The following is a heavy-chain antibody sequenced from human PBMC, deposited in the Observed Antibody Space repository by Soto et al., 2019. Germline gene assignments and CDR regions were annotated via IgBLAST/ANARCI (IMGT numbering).Heavy chain of an antibody. CDR1: GGSISSGDSY. D-gene: IGHD5-12*01. Sequence: QVQLQESGPGLVKPSQTLSLTCTVSGGSISSGDSYWSWIRQPPGKGREWIGYIYYSGGTYYNPSPRSRATISADTSKNRCSRKLTSVTAADTAVYYCAKEGDPYNYRVGTDVWGPGTTVTVS. CDR3: AKEGDPYNYRVGTDV. CDR2: IYYSGGT. V-gene: IGHV4-30-4*01. J-gene: IGHJ6*02.